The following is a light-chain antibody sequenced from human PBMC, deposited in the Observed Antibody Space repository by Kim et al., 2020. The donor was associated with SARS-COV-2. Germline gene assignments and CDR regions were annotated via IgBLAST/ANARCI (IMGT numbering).Light chain of an antibody. CDR2: YDS. J-gene: IGLJ3*02. CDR3: QVWDSTIDHRVV. Sequence: GKTASISCGGNNIGSKSVPWCQQKPGQAPVLVISYDSDRPSGIPERFSGSNSGNTATLTIRRVEAGDEADYYCQVWDSTIDHRVVFGGGTQLTVL. V-gene: IGLV3-21*04. CDR1: NIGSKS.